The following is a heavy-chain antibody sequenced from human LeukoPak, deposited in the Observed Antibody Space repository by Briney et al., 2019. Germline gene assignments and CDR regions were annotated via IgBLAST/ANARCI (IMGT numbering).Heavy chain of an antibody. D-gene: IGHD3-10*01. CDR3: ARDSRFVVYGSDAFDI. Sequence: ASVKVSCKASGYTFTSYGISWVRQAPGQGLEGMGWISAYNGNTNYAQKLQGRVTMTTDTSTSTAYMELRSLRSDDTAVYYCARDSRFVVYGSDAFDIGGQGTMVTVSS. CDR1: GYTFTSYG. J-gene: IGHJ3*02. CDR2: ISAYNGNT. V-gene: IGHV1-18*01.